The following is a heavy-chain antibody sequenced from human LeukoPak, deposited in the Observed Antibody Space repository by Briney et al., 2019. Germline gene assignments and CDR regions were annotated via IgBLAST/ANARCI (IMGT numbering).Heavy chain of an antibody. CDR3: ASVKQWLVHDAFDI. Sequence: PAGSLRLSCAASGFTFSSYSMNWVRQAPGKGLEWVSYISSSSSTIYYADSVKGRFTISRDNAKNSLYLQMNSLSAEDTAVYYCASVKQWLVHDAFDIWGQGTMVTVSS. D-gene: IGHD6-19*01. CDR1: GFTFSSYS. J-gene: IGHJ3*02. CDR2: ISSSSSTI. V-gene: IGHV3-48*01.